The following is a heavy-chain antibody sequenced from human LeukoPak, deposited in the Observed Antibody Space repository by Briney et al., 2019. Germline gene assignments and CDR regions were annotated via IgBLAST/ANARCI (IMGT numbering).Heavy chain of an antibody. D-gene: IGHD6-19*01. J-gene: IGHJ4*02. CDR3: ARRLRYSSCDY. CDR1: GGSFSGYY. Sequence: PSETLSLTCAAYGGSFSGYYWSWIRQPPGKGLEWIGEINHSGSTNYNPSLKSRVTTSVDTSKNQFSLKLSSVTAADTAVYYCARRLRYSSCDYWGQGTLVTVSS. V-gene: IGHV4-34*01. CDR2: INHSGST.